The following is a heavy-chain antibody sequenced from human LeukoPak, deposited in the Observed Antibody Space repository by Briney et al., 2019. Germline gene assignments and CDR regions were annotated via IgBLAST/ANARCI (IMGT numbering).Heavy chain of an antibody. J-gene: IGHJ6*03. CDR3: AKDLSALLPGAHNYMDV. V-gene: IGHV3-9*01. D-gene: IGHD3-3*02. CDR1: GFTFDDYA. Sequence: GGSLRLSCAASGFTFDDYAMRWVRQAPGKGLEWVSGISWNSGSIGYADSVKGRFTISRDNAKNSLYLQMNSLRAEDTALYYCAKDLSALLPGAHNYMDVWGKGTTVTISS. CDR2: ISWNSGSI.